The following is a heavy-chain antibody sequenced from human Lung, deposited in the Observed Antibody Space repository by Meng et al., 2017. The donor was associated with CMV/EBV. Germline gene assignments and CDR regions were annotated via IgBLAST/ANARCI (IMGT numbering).Heavy chain of an antibody. CDR2: INHSGST. V-gene: IGHV4-34*01. D-gene: IGHD5-24*01. CDR3: AKEGRNAGYNHFVS. J-gene: IGHJ4*02. CDR1: GGSFIVSY. Sequence: FYGGSFIVSYCGWIRQPPGKGLEWIGEINHSGSTNYHPSLKSRVTISVDTSKNQFSLKLSSVTAADTAVYYCAKEGRNAGYNHFVSWGQGTLVTVSS.